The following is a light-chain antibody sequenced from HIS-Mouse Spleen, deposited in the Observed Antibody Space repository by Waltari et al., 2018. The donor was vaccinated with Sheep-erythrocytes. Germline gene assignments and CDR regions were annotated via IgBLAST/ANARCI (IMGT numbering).Light chain of an antibody. CDR1: KLGDKY. J-gene: IGLJ2*01. CDR2: QDS. V-gene: IGLV3-1*01. Sequence: SYELTQPPSVSVSPGQTASITCSGDKLGDKYACWYQQKPGQSPVLVINQDSKRPSGIPERFSGSNSGNTATLTISGTQAMDEADYYCQAWDSSTAEVVFGGGTKLTVL. CDR3: QAWDSSTAEVV.